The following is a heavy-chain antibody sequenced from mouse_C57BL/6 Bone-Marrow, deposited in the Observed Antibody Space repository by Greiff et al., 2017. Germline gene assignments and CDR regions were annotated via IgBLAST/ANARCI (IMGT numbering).Heavy chain of an antibody. Sequence: EVKVVESGGGLVKPGGSLKLSCAASGFTFSSYAMSWVRQTPEKRLEWVAYISSGGDYIYYADTVKGRFTISRDNARNTLYLKMSSLKSEDTAMYYCTRGYYYFMDYWGQGTSVTVSS. J-gene: IGHJ4*01. CDR1: GFTFSSYA. CDR2: ISSGGDYI. CDR3: TRGYYYFMDY. V-gene: IGHV5-9-1*02.